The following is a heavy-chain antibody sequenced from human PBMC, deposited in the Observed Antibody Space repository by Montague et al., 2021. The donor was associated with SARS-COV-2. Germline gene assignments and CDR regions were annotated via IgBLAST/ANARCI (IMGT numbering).Heavy chain of an antibody. CDR1: GGSITRNYY. Sequence: SETLSLTCTVSGGSITRNYYWGWIRQPPGKGLEWVGNIYYSGTTFINPSLESRVTISVDASKNQFSLNLTSVTAADTAVYYCARPLVRGVPMAFDIWGQGALVIVSS. V-gene: IGHV4-39*01. CDR2: IYYSGTT. J-gene: IGHJ3*02. D-gene: IGHD3-10*01. CDR3: ARPLVRGVPMAFDI.